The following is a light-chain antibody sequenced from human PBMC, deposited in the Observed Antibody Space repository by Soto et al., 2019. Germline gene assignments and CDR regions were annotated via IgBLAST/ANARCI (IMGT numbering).Light chain of an antibody. CDR3: QSYDSSLKNSV. J-gene: IGLJ3*02. V-gene: IGLV1-40*01. Sequence: QSVLTQSPPVSGAPGQRVTISCTGSSSNNGAGYDVHWYQQFPGTAPKLLIYANTNRPSGVPDRFSGSKSGTSASLAITGLQPEDEADYYCQSYDSSLKNSVFGGGTKVTVL. CDR2: ANT. CDR1: SSNNGAGYD.